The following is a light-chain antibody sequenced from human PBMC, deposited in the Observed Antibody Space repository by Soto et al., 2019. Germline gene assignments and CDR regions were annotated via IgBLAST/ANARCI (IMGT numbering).Light chain of an antibody. V-gene: IGKV3-11*01. CDR1: ESISSQ. CDR3: QQRLSWPIT. J-gene: IGKJ5*01. Sequence: EIVLTQSPASLSLSPGEGPTLSCRASESISSQLVWYQQIPGQXPRXXIYDASNRATGVPARFSGSGSGTDLTITISSLEPEDFEVYYCQQRLSWPITFGQGTRLEIK. CDR2: DAS.